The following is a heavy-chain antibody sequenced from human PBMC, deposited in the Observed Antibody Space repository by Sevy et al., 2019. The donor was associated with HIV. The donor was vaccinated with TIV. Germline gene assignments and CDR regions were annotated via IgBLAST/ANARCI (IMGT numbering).Heavy chain of an antibody. Sequence: GGSLRLSCAASGFTFSSYGMHWVRQAPGKGLEWVAVISYNGSNKYYADSVKGRFTISRDDSKNTLYLQMNRLRAEDTAVYYCAKDGDYDSSGSIDYWGQGTLVTVSS. J-gene: IGHJ4*02. CDR2: ISYNGSNK. V-gene: IGHV3-30*18. D-gene: IGHD3-22*01. CDR1: GFTFSSYG. CDR3: AKDGDYDSSGSIDY.